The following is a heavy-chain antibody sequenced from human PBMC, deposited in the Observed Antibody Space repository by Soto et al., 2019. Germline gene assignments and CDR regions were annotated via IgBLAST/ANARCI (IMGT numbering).Heavy chain of an antibody. J-gene: IGHJ3*01. Sequence: EVQLVESGGGLVRPGGSLRLSCAASGFTFSYYWMHWVRQAPGKGLVWVSRIHSDGSSTTYADFVKGRFIISRDNARNTVDXQXXSVRVEDTAVYXXXRGDRGAFDLWGQGTVVTVSS. CDR3: XRGDRGAFDL. V-gene: IGHV3-74*01. CDR1: GFTFSYYW. CDR2: IHSDGSST. D-gene: IGHD1-26*01.